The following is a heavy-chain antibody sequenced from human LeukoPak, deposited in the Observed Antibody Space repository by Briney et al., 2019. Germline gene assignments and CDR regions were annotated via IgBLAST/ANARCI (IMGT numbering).Heavy chain of an antibody. CDR1: GFTFDDYG. CDR3: ARGGDYGPFDP. V-gene: IGHV3-20*01. Sequence: GGSLRLSCAASGFTFDDYGMSWVRQAPGKGLEWVSGINWNGGSTGYADSVKGRFTISRDNAKNSLYLQMNSLRVEDTALYHCARGGDYGPFDPWGQGTLVSVSS. J-gene: IGHJ5*02. D-gene: IGHD4/OR15-4a*01. CDR2: INWNGGST.